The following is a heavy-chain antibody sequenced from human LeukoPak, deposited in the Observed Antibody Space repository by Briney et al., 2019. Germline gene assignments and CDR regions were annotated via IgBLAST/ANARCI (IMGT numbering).Heavy chain of an antibody. Sequence: GASVKVSCKASGGTFSSYAISWVRQAPGQGLEWMGGIIPIFGTANYAQKFQGRVTITTDESTSTAYMELSSLRSEDTAVYYCARVVGRGYSGYDYDWFDPWGQGTLVTVPS. CDR1: GGTFSSYA. V-gene: IGHV1-69*05. J-gene: IGHJ5*02. D-gene: IGHD5-12*01. CDR2: IIPIFGTA. CDR3: ARVVGRGYSGYDYDWFDP.